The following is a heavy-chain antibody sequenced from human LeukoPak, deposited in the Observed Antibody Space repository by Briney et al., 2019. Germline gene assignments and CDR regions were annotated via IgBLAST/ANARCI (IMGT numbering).Heavy chain of an antibody. CDR3: ARGKNRVYYGSGSYYNSNYYYYMDV. V-gene: IGHV4-34*01. J-gene: IGHJ6*03. Sequence: SETLSLTCAVYGGSFSGYYWSWIRQPPGKGLEWIGEINHSGSTNYNPSLKSRVTISVDTSKNQFSLKLSSVTAADTAVYYCARGKNRVYYGSGSYYNSNYYYYMDVWGKGTTVTISS. CDR2: INHSGST. CDR1: GGSFSGYY. D-gene: IGHD3-10*01.